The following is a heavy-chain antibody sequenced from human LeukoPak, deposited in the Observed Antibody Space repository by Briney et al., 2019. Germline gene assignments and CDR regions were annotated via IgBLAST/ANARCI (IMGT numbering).Heavy chain of an antibody. CDR3: ARDEGAFDI. CDR2: IYHSGST. J-gene: IGHJ3*02. V-gene: IGHV4-30-2*01. Sequence: SETLSLTCAVSGGSISSGGYSWSWTRQPPGKGLEWIGYIYHSGSTYYNPSLKSRVTISVDRSKNQFSLKLSSVTAADTAVYYCARDEGAFDIWGQGTMVTVSS. CDR1: GGSISSGGYS.